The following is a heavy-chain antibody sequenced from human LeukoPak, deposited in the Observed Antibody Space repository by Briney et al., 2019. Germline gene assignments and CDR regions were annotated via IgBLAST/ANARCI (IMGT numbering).Heavy chain of an antibody. V-gene: IGHV4-59*01. J-gene: IGHJ6*02. CDR2: IYYSGST. Sequence: SETLSLTCTVSGDSISSYYWSWIRQSPGKGLEWIGYIYYSGSTNHNPSLMSRVTISVDTSKNQFSLKLSSVTAADTAVYYCAREDYSGTSCSEYVWGQGTTVTVSS. D-gene: IGHD2-2*01. CDR1: GDSISSYY. CDR3: AREDYSGTSCSEYV.